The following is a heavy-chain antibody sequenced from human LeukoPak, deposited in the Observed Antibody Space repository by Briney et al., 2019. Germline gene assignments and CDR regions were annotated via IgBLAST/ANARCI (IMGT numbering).Heavy chain of an antibody. D-gene: IGHD2-2*01. V-gene: IGHV3-30*02. Sequence: PGGSLRLSCAASGFTFSSYGIHWVRQAPGKGLEWVTFIRYDGTNKYYADSVKGRFTISRDNSKNTLHLQMNRLRAEDTALYYCAKGCSSTSCDYYYYYMDVWGKGTTVTISS. CDR1: GFTFSSYG. J-gene: IGHJ6*03. CDR3: AKGCSSTSCDYYYYYMDV. CDR2: IRYDGTNK.